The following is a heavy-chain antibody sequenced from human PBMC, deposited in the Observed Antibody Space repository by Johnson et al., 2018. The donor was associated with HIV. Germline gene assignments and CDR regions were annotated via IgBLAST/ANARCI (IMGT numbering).Heavy chain of an antibody. D-gene: IGHD1-1*01. V-gene: IGHV3-49*03. J-gene: IGHJ3*02. CDR1: GFTFGDYG. CDR2: VRSKAYGGT. Sequence: VQLVESGGGLVQPGRSLRVSCTASGFTFGDYGVNWFRQAPGKGLEWVGLVRSKAYGGTEYAASVKGRFTVSRDDSKNIAYLHMNNLRAEDTAVYYCARVLGTSDAFDIWGQGTMVTVSS. CDR3: ARVLGTSDAFDI.